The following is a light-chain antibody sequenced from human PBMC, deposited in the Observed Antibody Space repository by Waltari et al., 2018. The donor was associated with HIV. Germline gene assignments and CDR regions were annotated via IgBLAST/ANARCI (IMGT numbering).Light chain of an antibody. Sequence: DILLTQSPLSLSVTPGEPSSLSCNCSPSLRHRNGYNDLDWYLQKLGQSPQLLIYLGSNRASGSPDRFSGSGASTNMTQKISRAEAEDVGIYFCMRTLPTSGITLGQGTRLETK. CDR2: LGS. V-gene: IGKV2-28*01. CDR3: MRTLPTSGIT. J-gene: IGKJ5*01. CDR1: PSLRHRNGYND.